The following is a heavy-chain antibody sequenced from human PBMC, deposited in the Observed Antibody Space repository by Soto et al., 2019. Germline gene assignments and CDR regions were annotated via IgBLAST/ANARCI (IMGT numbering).Heavy chain of an antibody. D-gene: IGHD3-10*01. CDR2: INHSGST. J-gene: IGHJ5*02. CDR3: ARVWANPSPNYPNNWFDP. Sequence: PSETLSLTCAVYGGSFSGYYWSWIRQPPGKGLEWIGEINHSGSTNYNPSLKSRVTISVDTSKNQFSLKLSSVTAADTAVYYCARVWANPSPNYPNNWFDPWGQGTLVTVSS. CDR1: GGSFSGYY. V-gene: IGHV4-34*01.